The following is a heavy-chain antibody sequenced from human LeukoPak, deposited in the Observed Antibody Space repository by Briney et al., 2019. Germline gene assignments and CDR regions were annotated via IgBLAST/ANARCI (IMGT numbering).Heavy chain of an antibody. CDR2: ISSNGGST. CDR1: GFTFSSYA. Sequence: PGGSLRLSCAASGFTFSSYAMHWVRQAPGKGLEYVSAISSNGGSTYYANSVKGRFTISRDNSKNTLYLQMGSLRAEDMAVYYCARSPFAASNAFDIWGQGTMVTVSS. D-gene: IGHD3-16*01. J-gene: IGHJ3*02. CDR3: ARSPFAASNAFDI. V-gene: IGHV3-64*01.